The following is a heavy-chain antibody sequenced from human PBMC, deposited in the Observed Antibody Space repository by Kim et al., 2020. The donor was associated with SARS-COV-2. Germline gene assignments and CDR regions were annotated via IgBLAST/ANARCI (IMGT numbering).Heavy chain of an antibody. V-gene: IGHV4-39*01. CDR2: YYSGST. J-gene: IGHJ4*02. CDR3: VGHFDY. Sequence: YYSGSTYYNPSLKSRVTISVDTSKNQFSLKLSSVTAADTAVYYCVGHFDYWGQGTLVTVSS.